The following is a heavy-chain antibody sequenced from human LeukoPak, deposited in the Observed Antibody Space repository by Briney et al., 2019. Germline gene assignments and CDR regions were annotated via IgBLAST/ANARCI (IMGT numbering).Heavy chain of an antibody. V-gene: IGHV1-18*04. Sequence: ASVKVSCKASGYTFTSYGISWVRQAPGQGLEWMGWISAYNGNTNYAQKLQGRVTMTTDTSTSTAYMELRSLGFDDTAVYYCAREEDPHYYGSGSYYEIDYWGQGTLVTVSS. CDR3: AREEDPHYYGSGSYYEIDY. CDR2: ISAYNGNT. D-gene: IGHD3-10*01. CDR1: GYTFTSYG. J-gene: IGHJ4*02.